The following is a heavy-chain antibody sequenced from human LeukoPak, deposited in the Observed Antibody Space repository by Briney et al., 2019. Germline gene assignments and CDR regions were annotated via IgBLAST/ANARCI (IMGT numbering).Heavy chain of an antibody. CDR2: ISSRSSNE. V-gene: IGHV3-11*04. Sequence: GGSLRLSCAASGFTFSNYYMSWIRQSPGKGLVWVSYISSRSSNEEYADSVKGRFTISRDNSKNSQYLQMDSLRAEDSAIYYCAREGWDLNVLDIWGQGTMVTVSP. D-gene: IGHD1-26*01. CDR3: AREGWDLNVLDI. J-gene: IGHJ3*02. CDR1: GFTFSNYY.